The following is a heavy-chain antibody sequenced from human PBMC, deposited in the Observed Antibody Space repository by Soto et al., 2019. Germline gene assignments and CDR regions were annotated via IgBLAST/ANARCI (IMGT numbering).Heavy chain of an antibody. D-gene: IGHD3-10*01. CDR3: ARGNEWFGELDAFDI. V-gene: IGHV4-61*08. J-gene: IGHJ3*02. CDR2: IYYSGST. Sequence: PSETLSLTCTVSGGSISSGGYYWSWIRQHPGKGLEWIGYIYYSGSTNYNPSLKSRVTISVDTSKNQFSLKLSSVTAADTAVYYCARGNEWFGELDAFDIWGQGTMVTVSS. CDR1: GGSISSGGYY.